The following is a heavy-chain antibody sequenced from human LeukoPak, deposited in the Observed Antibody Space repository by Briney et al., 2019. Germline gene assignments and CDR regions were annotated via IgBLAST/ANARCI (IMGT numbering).Heavy chain of an antibody. Sequence: SQTLSLTCTVSGGSISGYYWSWIRQPPGKGLEWIGYISYSGSTNYNPSLKSRVTISVDTSKNQFSLKLSSVTAADTAVYYCARGGYSYFDYWGQGTLVAVSS. CDR3: ARGGYSYFDY. V-gene: IGHV4-59*01. CDR2: ISYSGST. J-gene: IGHJ4*02. D-gene: IGHD1-1*01. CDR1: GGSISGYY.